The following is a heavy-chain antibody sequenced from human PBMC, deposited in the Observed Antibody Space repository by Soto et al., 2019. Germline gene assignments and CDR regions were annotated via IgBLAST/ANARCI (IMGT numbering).Heavy chain of an antibody. D-gene: IGHD3-10*01. CDR1: GFSLSTRGVG. V-gene: IGHV2-5*02. CDR3: ARSLWFGELL. CDR2: IYWDDDR. J-gene: IGHJ4*02. Sequence: QITLKESGPTLVKPTQTLTLTCSFSGFSLSTRGVGVGWIRQPPGKALEWLALIYWDDDRRYSPSLKSRLTITKDTSKNQVVLTITNMAPVDTATYYCARSLWFGELLWGQGTLVTVSS.